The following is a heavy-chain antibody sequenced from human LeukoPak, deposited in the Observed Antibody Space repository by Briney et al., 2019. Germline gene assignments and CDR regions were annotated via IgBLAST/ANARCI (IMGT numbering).Heavy chain of an antibody. CDR3: ARVEMATIYFDY. Sequence: SETLPLTRTVPGASISSYYWSWIRQPPGKGLEWIGYIYYSGSTNYNPSLKSRVTISVDTSKNQFSLKLSSVTAADTAVYYCARVEMATIYFDYWGQGTLVTVSS. J-gene: IGHJ4*02. V-gene: IGHV4-59*01. CDR1: GASISSYY. CDR2: IYYSGST. D-gene: IGHD5-24*01.